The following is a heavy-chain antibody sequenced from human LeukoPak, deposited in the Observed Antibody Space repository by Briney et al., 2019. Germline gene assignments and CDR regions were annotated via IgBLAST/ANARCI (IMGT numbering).Heavy chain of an antibody. CDR1: GFTFSVYA. D-gene: IGHD3-3*01. J-gene: IGHJ4*02. V-gene: IGHV3-23*01. Sequence: GGSLRLSCAASGFTFSVYAMSWVRQAPGKGLEWVSGISGSGTATYYADSLKGRFTISRDNSDDTLYLQMNSLRAEDTAIYYCAKELHYDFWSGYLYTFDSWGQGTLVTVSS. CDR2: ISGSGTAT. CDR3: AKELHYDFWSGYLYTFDS.